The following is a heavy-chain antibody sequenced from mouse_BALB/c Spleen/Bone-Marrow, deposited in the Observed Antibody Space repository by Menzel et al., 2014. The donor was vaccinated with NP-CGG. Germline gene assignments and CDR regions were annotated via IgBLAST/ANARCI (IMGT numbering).Heavy chain of an antibody. CDR3: ARYVNYFDY. V-gene: IGHV3-5*02. Sequence: EVKLQESGPGLVKPSQTVSLTCTVTGISITTGNYRWSWIRQFPGNKLEWIGYIYYSGTITYNPSLTSRTTITRDTSKNQFFLEMNSLTAEDTATYYCARYVNYFDYWGQGTTLTVSS. CDR1: GISITTGNYR. CDR2: IYYSGTI. J-gene: IGHJ2*01.